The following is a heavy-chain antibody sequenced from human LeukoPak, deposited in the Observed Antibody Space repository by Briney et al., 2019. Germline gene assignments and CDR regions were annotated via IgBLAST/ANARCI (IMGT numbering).Heavy chain of an antibody. CDR3: ARVGARITMVRGGINKYYFDY. D-gene: IGHD3-10*01. J-gene: IGHJ4*02. V-gene: IGHV1-2*02. Sequence: RASVKVSCKASGYTFSDYYMHWVRQAHGQGLEWMGWINPNSGGTNYAQKFQGRVTMTRDTSISTAYMELSRLRSDDTAVYYCARVGARITMVRGGINKYYFDYWGQGTLVTVSS. CDR1: GYTFSDYY. CDR2: INPNSGGT.